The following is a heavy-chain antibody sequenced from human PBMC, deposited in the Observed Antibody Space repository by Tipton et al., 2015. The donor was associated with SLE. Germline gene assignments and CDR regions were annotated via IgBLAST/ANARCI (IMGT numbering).Heavy chain of an antibody. CDR1: GGSISSYY. D-gene: IGHD3-22*01. J-gene: IGHJ3*02. V-gene: IGHV4-39*07. CDR3: ARRRVISDAFDI. CDR2: IYYSGST. Sequence: TLSLTCTVSGGSISSYYWGWIRQPPGKGLEWIGSIYYSGSTYYNPSLKSRVTISVDTSKNQFSLKLSSVTAADTAVYYCARRRVISDAFDIWGQGTMVTVSS.